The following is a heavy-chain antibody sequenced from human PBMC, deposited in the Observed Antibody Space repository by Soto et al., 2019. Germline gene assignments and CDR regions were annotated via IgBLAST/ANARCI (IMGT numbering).Heavy chain of an antibody. CDR1: GYTFTNYA. CDR2: ISPYNAYT. D-gene: IGHD3-3*01. V-gene: IGHV1-18*01. Sequence: QVQMVQSGAEVKRSGASVKVSCRVSGYTFTNYAITWVRQAPGQGLQWMGWISPYNAYTNYAQRLQGRVTMTTDTSTQTAYMALRRRTSDDTAVYYCARVSGTFDSWGQGTLVTVSS. J-gene: IGHJ4*02. CDR3: ARVSGTFDS.